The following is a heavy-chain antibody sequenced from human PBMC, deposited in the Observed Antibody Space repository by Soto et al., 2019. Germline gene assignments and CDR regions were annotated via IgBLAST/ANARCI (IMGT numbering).Heavy chain of an antibody. V-gene: IGHV3-15*07. CDR1: GFTFSNAW. Sequence: GGSLRLSCAASGFTFSNAWMNWVRQAPGKGLEWVGRIKSKTDGGTTDYAAPVKGRFTISRDDSKNTLYLQMNSLKTEDTAVYYCTTSLGQLVSYYYGMDVWGQGTTVTVSS. CDR3: TTSLGQLVSYYYGMDV. CDR2: IKSKTDGGTT. D-gene: IGHD6-6*01. J-gene: IGHJ6*02.